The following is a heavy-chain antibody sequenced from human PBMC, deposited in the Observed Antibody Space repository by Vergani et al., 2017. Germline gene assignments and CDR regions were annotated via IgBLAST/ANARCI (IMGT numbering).Heavy chain of an antibody. CDR1: GGTFSSYA. D-gene: IGHD5-18*01. J-gene: IGHJ2*01. CDR3: ARARLGYSYGPTYWYFDL. V-gene: IGHV1-69*01. Sequence: QVQLVQSGAEVKKPGSSVKVSCKASGGTFSSYAISWVRQAPGQGLEWMGGIIPIFGTANYAQKFQGRVTITADESTSTAYMELSSLRSEDTAVFYCARARLGYSYGPTYWYFDLWGRSTLVTVSS. CDR2: IIPIFGTA.